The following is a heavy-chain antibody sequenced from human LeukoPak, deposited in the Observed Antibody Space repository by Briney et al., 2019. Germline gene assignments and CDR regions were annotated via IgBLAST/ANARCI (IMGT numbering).Heavy chain of an antibody. D-gene: IGHD3-22*01. CDR1: GGSFSGYY. CDR2: INHSGST. Sequence: SETLSLTCAVYGGSFSGYYWSWIRQPPGKGLEWIGEINHSGSTNYNPSLKSRVTISVDTSKNQFSLKPSSVTAADTAVYYCARGMIYDSSGYYYGYWGQGTLVTVSS. J-gene: IGHJ4*02. CDR3: ARGMIYDSSGYYYGY. V-gene: IGHV4-34*01.